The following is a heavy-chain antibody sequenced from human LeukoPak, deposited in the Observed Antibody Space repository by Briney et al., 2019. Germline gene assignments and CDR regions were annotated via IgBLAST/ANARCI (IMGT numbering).Heavy chain of an antibody. J-gene: IGHJ3*02. CDR1: GGTFSSYA. CDR3: ATDYYYDSSGSNAFDI. D-gene: IGHD3-22*01. V-gene: IGHV1-69*13. CDR2: IIPIFGTA. Sequence: SVKVSCKASGGTFSSYAISWVRQAPGQGLEWMGGIIPIFGTANYAQKFQGRVTITADESTSTAYMELSSLRSEDTAVYYCATDYYYDSSGSNAFDIWGQGTMVTVSS.